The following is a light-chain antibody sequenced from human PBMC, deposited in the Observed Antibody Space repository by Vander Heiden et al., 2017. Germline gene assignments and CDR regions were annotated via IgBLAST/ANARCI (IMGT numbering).Light chain of an antibody. J-gene: IGLJ2*01. Sequence: SYVLTQPPSVSMAPGQTASLSCGGNNIGSKIVHWYQHKPGQAPLLVVYEDSDRPSGIPARFAGSNSGNTATLTISRVEAGDEADYDCQVWDSGSAQVVLGGGTKLTVL. CDR3: QVWDSGSAQVV. V-gene: IGLV3-21*02. CDR1: NIGSKI. CDR2: EDS.